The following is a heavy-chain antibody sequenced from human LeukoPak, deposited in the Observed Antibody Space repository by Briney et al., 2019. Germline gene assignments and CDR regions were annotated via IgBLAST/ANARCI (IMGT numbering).Heavy chain of an antibody. Sequence: ASVKVSCKTSGYTFTSYFMFWVRQAPGQGLEWMGIINPTGGATTYGQQFQGRVTMTRDMSTSTIYMEFSSLRSEDTAVYYCARVGSVAAVGDYWGQGTLVTVSS. J-gene: IGHJ4*02. V-gene: IGHV1-46*01. CDR3: ARVGSVAAVGDY. CDR2: INPTGGAT. CDR1: GYTFTSYF. D-gene: IGHD6-19*01.